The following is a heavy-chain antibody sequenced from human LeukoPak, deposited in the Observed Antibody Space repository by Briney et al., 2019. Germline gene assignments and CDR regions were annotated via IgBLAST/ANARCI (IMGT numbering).Heavy chain of an antibody. D-gene: IGHD4-17*01. CDR2: IYYSGST. V-gene: IGHV4-39*01. J-gene: IGHJ6*02. CDR3: ARKTVTIQYYYYYYGMDV. Sequence: SETLSLTCTVAGGSISSSSYYWGWIRQPPGKGLEWIGSIYYSGSTYYNSSLKSRVTISVDTSKNQFSLKLSSVTAADTAVYYCARKTVTIQYYYYYYGMDVWGQGTTVTVSS. CDR1: GGSISSSSYY.